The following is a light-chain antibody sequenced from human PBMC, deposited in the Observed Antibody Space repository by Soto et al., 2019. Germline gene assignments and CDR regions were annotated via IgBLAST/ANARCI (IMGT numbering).Light chain of an antibody. CDR2: ANN. CDR1: NSNIGAGYD. V-gene: IGLV1-40*01. Sequence: QPVLTQPPSVSGAPGQRVTISCTGSNSNIGAGYDVHWYQQLPGTAPKLLIYANNNRPSGVPDRFSGSKSGTSASLAITGLQAEDEADYFCQSYDSSLSGFYVFGTGTKLTVL. J-gene: IGLJ1*01. CDR3: QSYDSSLSGFYV.